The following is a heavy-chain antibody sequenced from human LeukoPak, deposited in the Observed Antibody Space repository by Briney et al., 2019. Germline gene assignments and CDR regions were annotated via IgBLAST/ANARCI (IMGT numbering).Heavy chain of an antibody. CDR3: AKDTSGAFTFDH. D-gene: IGHD3-16*01. V-gene: IGHV3-23*01. CDR1: GFTFSSYA. Sequence: GGSLRLSCAASGFTFSSYAVSWVRQAPGKGLEWVSAISGSGGSTYYADSVKGRFTISRDNSKNTLYLQMNSLRAEDTAVYYCAKDTSGAFTFDHWGQGILVTVSS. J-gene: IGHJ4*02. CDR2: ISGSGGST.